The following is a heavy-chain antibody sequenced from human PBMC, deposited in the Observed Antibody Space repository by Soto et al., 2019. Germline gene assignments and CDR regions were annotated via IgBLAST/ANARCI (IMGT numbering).Heavy chain of an antibody. CDR1: GGTFSSYA. CDR2: IIPIFGTA. D-gene: IGHD3-22*01. V-gene: IGHV1-69*13. Sequence: ASVKVSCKASGGTFSSYAISWVRQAPGQGLEWMGGIIPIFGTANYAQKFQGRVTITADESTSTAYMELSSLRSEDTAVYYCARGDYYDDVNNWFDPWGQGTLVTVSS. J-gene: IGHJ5*02. CDR3: ARGDYYDDVNNWFDP.